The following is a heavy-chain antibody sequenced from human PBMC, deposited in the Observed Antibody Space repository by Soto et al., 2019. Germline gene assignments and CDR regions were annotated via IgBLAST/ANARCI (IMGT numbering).Heavy chain of an antibody. D-gene: IGHD3-22*01. Sequence: QVQLVESGGGVVQPGRSLRLSCAASGFTFSYYAMHGVRHAPGKGLEWVAVISYDGSNNYYADSVKGRFTISRDNSKNSLYLQMNSLRAEDTAVYFCVRDRGHNSGYYELFAYWGQGTLVAVSS. CDR3: VRDRGHNSGYYELFAY. CDR2: ISYDGSNN. V-gene: IGHV3-30-3*01. J-gene: IGHJ4*02. CDR1: GFTFSYYA.